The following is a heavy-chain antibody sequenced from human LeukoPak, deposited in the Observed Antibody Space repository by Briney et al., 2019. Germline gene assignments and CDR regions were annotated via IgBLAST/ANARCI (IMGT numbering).Heavy chain of an antibody. CDR3: AKGPLRGTAAAIDY. J-gene: IGHJ4*02. V-gene: IGHV3-30*18. D-gene: IGHD2-2*01. CDR1: GFTFNNYG. Sequence: GGSLRLSCAASGFTFNNYGMHWVRQAPGKGLEWVAVISYDGRNKHYPDSVKGRFTISRDISTDTLWLQMDSLRTEDTVVYYCAKGPLRGTAAAIDYWGQGTLVTVSS. CDR2: ISYDGRNK.